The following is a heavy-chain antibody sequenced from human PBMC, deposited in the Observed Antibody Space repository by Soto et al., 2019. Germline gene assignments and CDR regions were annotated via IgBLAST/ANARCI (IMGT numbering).Heavy chain of an antibody. CDR3: ARRGAAMVMNYYYGMDV. V-gene: IGHV4-34*01. Sequence: SETLSLTCAVYGGSFSGYYWSWIRQPPGKGLEWIGEINHSGSTNYNPSLKSRVTISVDTSKNQFSLKLSSVTAADTAVYYCARRGAAMVMNYYYGMDVWGQGTTVTVSS. CDR1: GGSFSGYY. CDR2: INHSGST. D-gene: IGHD5-18*01. J-gene: IGHJ6*02.